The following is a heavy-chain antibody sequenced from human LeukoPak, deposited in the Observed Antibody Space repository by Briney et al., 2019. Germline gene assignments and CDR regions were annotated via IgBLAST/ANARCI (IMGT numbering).Heavy chain of an antibody. CDR2: ISGSGGST. CDR3: AKDARGILLWFGELLFYFDY. V-gene: IGHV3-23*01. D-gene: IGHD3-10*01. CDR1: GFTFSSYA. J-gene: IGHJ4*02. Sequence: GGSLRLSCAASGFTFSSYAMSWVRQAPGKGLEWVSAISGSGGSTYYADSVKGRFTISRDNSENTLYLQMNSLRAEDTAVYYCAKDARGILLWFGELLFYFDYWGQGTLVTVSS.